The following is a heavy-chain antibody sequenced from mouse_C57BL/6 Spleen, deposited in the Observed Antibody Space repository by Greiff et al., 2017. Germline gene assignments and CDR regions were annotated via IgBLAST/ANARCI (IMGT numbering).Heavy chain of an antibody. V-gene: IGHV14-1*01. J-gene: IGHJ4*01. Sequence: VQLQQSGAELVRPGASVKLSCTASGFNIKDYYMHWVKQRPEQGLEWIGRIDPEDGDTEYAPKFQGKATMTADTSSNTAYLQLSSLTSEDTAVXYCTTGDYGSSYEYYAMDYWGQGTSVTVSS. CDR1: GFNIKDYY. D-gene: IGHD1-1*01. CDR3: TTGDYGSSYEYYAMDY. CDR2: IDPEDGDT.